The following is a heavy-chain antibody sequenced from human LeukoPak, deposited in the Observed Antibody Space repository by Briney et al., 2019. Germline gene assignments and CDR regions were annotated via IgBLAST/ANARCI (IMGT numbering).Heavy chain of an antibody. J-gene: IGHJ6*03. V-gene: IGHV3-30*18. CDR2: ISYDGSNK. CDR3: ANLGYCSGGSCHDYYYYYMDV. CDR1: GFTFSRYG. D-gene: IGHD2-15*01. Sequence: GRSLRLSCAASGFTFSRYGMHWVRQAPGKGLEWVAVISYDGSNKYYADSVKGRFTISRDNSKNTLYLQMNSLRAEDTAVYYCANLGYCSGGSCHDYYYYYMDVWGKGTTVTVSS.